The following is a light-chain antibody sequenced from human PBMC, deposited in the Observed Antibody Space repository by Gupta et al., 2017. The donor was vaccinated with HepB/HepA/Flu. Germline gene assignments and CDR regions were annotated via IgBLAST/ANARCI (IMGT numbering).Light chain of an antibody. Sequence: DIQMTQSPSSLSASVGDRVTITCRASQDIRNDVAWFQQKPGKAPKRLVLGAYSLQSGVPSRFFGSGTGTDFSLTISSLQPEDFATYYCRRDNTYPCSFGQGTKLEIK. J-gene: IGKJ2*04. CDR1: QDIRND. CDR2: GAY. V-gene: IGKV1-17*01. CDR3: RRDNTYPCS.